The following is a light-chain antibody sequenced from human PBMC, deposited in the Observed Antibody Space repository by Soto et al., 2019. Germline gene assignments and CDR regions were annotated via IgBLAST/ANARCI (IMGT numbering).Light chain of an antibody. V-gene: IGKV3-20*01. J-gene: IGKJ1*01. CDR2: GAS. CDR3: QQYGSSPRT. Sequence: EIVMTQSPATLSESPGERATLSCRASETVATNLAWYQQKPGQAPRLLISGASTRAAGISDRFSGSGSGTDFTLTISRVEPEDFAVYFCQQYGSSPRTFGQGTKVDIK. CDR1: ETVATN.